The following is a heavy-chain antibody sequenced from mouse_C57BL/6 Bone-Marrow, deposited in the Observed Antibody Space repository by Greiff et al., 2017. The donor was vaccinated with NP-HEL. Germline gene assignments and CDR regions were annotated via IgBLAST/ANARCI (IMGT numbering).Heavy chain of an antibody. J-gene: IGHJ4*01. D-gene: IGHD1-1*01. CDR2: IYPGGGYT. V-gene: IGHV1-63*01. Sequence: VQLQQSGAELVRPGTSVKMSCKASGYTFTNYWIGWAKQRPGHGLEWIGDIYPGGGYTNYNEKFKGKATLTADKSSSTAYMQFSSLTSEDSAIYYCARGHYGYAMDYWGQGTSVTVSS. CDR3: ARGHYGYAMDY. CDR1: GYTFTNYW.